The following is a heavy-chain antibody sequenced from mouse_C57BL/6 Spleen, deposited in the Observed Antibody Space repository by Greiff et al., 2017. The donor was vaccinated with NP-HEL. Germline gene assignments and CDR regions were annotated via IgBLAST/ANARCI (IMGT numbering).Heavy chain of an antibody. CDR2: IDPSDSET. Sequence: QVQLQQPGAELVRPGSPVKLSCKASGYTFTSYWMHWVKQRPIQGLEWIGNIDPSDSETHYNQKFKDKATLTVDKSSSTAYMQLSSLTSEDSAVYYCARGGTAQATWFAYWGQGTLVTVSA. J-gene: IGHJ3*01. D-gene: IGHD3-2*02. CDR3: ARGGTAQATWFAY. CDR1: GYTFTSYW. V-gene: IGHV1-52*01.